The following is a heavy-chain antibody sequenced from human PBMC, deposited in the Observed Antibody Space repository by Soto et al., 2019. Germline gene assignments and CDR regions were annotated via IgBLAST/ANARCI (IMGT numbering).Heavy chain of an antibody. J-gene: IGHJ4*02. CDR1: GFTFSSYG. CDR2: IWYDGSNK. V-gene: IGHV3-33*01. D-gene: IGHD3-10*01. CDR3: ARPRGVRGVITATFDY. Sequence: GGSLRLSCAASGFTFSSYGMHWVRQAPGKGLEWVAVIWYDGSNKYYADSVKGRFTISRDNSKNTLYLQMNSLRAEDTAAYYCARPRGVRGVITATFDYWGQGTLVTVSS.